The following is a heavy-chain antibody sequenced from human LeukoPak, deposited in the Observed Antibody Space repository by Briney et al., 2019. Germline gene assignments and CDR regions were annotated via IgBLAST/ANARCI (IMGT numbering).Heavy chain of an antibody. Sequence: GGSLRLSCAASGFTFSSYAMHWVRQAPGKGLEWVAVISYDGSNKYYADSVKGRFTISRDNSKNTLYLQMNSLRAEDTAVYYCAKNGDRGAYCSGGSCYPYYYYYIDVWGKGTTVTISS. CDR3: AKNGDRGAYCSGGSCYPYYYYYIDV. CDR2: ISYDGSNK. D-gene: IGHD2-15*01. CDR1: GFTFSSYA. J-gene: IGHJ6*03. V-gene: IGHV3-30*04.